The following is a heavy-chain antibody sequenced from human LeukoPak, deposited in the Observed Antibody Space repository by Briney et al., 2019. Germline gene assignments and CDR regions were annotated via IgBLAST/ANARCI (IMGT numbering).Heavy chain of an antibody. V-gene: IGHV3-7*01. Sequence: GGSRRLSCAASGFTFTNYWMNWVRQAPGKGLEWVANINQDGSEKYYVDSVKGRFTISRDNAKNSLYLQRNSLRAEDTAVYYCARDEGCGFDYWGRXXMVTISS. D-gene: IGHD2-21*01. CDR3: ARDEGCGFDY. CDR1: GFTFTNYW. CDR2: INQDGSEK. J-gene: IGHJ4*01.